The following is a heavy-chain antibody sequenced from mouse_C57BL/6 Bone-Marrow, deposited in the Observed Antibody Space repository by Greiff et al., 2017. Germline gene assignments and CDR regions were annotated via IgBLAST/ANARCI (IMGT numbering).Heavy chain of an antibody. CDR2: ISYDGSN. V-gene: IGHV3-6*01. Sequence: EVQLQESGPGLVKPSQSLSLTCSVTGYSITSGYYWNWIRQFPGNKLEWMGYISYDGSNNYNPSLKNRISITRDKSKNQFFLKLNSVTTEDTATYYCAGTFWVVGRFDYWGQGTTLTVSS. CDR1: GYSITSGYY. CDR3: AGTFWVVGRFDY. D-gene: IGHD1-1*01. J-gene: IGHJ2*01.